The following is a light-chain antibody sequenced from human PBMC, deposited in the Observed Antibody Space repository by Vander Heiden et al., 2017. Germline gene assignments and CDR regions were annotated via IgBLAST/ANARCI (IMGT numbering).Light chain of an antibody. Sequence: EIVLTRSPATLSLSPGERATLSCRASQRVSSFLAWYQQKPGQAPRLLTYDATNRATGLPDRFRGSPSRTDFTLTISSLEPEDFAVYYCLQRSNWPPGTFGGGTKVEIK. V-gene: IGKV3-11*01. CDR1: QRVSSF. J-gene: IGKJ4*01. CDR2: DAT. CDR3: LQRSNWPPGT.